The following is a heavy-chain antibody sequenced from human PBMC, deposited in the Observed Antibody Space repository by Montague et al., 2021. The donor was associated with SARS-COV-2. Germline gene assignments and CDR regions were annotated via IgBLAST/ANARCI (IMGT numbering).Heavy chain of an antibody. CDR3: GRGVRYFGSGGWSFYYYGVDV. V-gene: IGHV3-13*01. D-gene: IGHD3-10*01. Sequence: SLRLSCAASGFTFSQYDMHWVRQVTGKGLEWVSGIGKAGDTHYPGTVKGRFIISREDAKNSFYPQMNSLRAGDTAVYYCGRGVRYFGSGGWSFYYYGVDVWGQGTTVTVSS. J-gene: IGHJ6*02. CDR1: GFTFSQYD. CDR2: IGKAGDT.